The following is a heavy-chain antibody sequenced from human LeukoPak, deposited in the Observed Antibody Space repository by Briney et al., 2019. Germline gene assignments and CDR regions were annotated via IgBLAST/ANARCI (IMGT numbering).Heavy chain of an antibody. CDR1: GGSISCSSYY. J-gene: IGHJ4*02. CDR2: IYYSGST. D-gene: IGHD2-15*01. V-gene: IGHV4-39*07. CDR3: ARESVYCSGGSCFYFDY. Sequence: SETLSLTCTVSGGSISCSSYYWGWIRQPPGNGLEWIGSIYYSGSTYYNPSLKSRVTISVDTSKNQFSLKLSSVTAADTAVYYCARESVYCSGGSCFYFDYWGQGTLVTVSS.